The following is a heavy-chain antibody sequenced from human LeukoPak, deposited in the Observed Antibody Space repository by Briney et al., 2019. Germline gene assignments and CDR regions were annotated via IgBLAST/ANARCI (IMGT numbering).Heavy chain of an antibody. CDR3: ARCNGYGYAYYYDSSGYYEGYYFDY. CDR2: ISAYNGNT. Sequence: ASVKVSCKASGYTFTSYGISWVRQAPGQGLEWMGWISAYNGNTNYAQKLQGRVTMTTDTSTSTAYMELRSLRSDDTAAYYCARCNGYGYAYYYDSSGYYEGYYFDYWGQGTLVTVSS. D-gene: IGHD3-22*01. J-gene: IGHJ4*02. V-gene: IGHV1-18*01. CDR1: GYTFTSYG.